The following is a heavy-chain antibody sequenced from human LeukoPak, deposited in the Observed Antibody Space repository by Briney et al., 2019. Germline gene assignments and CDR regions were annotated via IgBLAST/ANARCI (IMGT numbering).Heavy chain of an antibody. CDR3: AKAVLSIHFYYGMDV. J-gene: IGHJ6*02. D-gene: IGHD6-6*01. V-gene: IGHV3-30*18. CDR1: GFSFRDFG. CDR2: ISYDRDVK. Sequence: GRSLRLSCAASGFSFRDFGMHWVRQAPGKGLEWVAVISYDRDVKYYSDSVKGRFTISRDNSNNTVLLHLNSLRADDTAVYYCAKAVLSIHFYYGMDVWGQGTSVTVSS.